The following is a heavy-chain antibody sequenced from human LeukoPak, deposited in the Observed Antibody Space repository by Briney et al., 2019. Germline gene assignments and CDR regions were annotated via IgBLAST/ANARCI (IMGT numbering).Heavy chain of an antibody. D-gene: IGHD1-1*01. CDR2: MSRSSSYT. CDR3: VRDRGTPDSFNI. CDR1: GFTLSDYY. J-gene: IGHJ3*02. V-gene: IGHV3-11*05. Sequence: GGSLRLSCAASGFTLSDYYMNWIRQAPGKGLEGVSYMSRSSSYTNYADSVKGRFTISRDDAKNSLYLQMDSLRAEDTALYYCVRDRGTPDSFNIWGQGTMVTVSS.